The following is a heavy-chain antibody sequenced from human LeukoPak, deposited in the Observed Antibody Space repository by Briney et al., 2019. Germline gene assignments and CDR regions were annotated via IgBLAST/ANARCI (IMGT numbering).Heavy chain of an antibody. D-gene: IGHD3-10*01. V-gene: IGHV4-59*12. CDR1: GGSISSYY. CDR3: ARVGVVRGVIILFNY. J-gene: IGHJ4*02. CDR2: IYYSGST. Sequence: SETLSLTCTVSGGSISSYYWSWIRQPPGKGLEWIGYIYYSGSTNYNPSLKSRVTISVDRSKNQFSLKLSSVTAADTAVYYCARVGVVRGVIILFNYWGQGTLVTVSS.